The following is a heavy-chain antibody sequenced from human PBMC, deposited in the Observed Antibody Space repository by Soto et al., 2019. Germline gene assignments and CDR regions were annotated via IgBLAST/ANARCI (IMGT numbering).Heavy chain of an antibody. CDR1: GGTFSSYA. CDR3: ARDFNGEETTDF. J-gene: IGHJ4*02. D-gene: IGHD1-1*01. V-gene: IGHV1-69*13. Sequence: GASVKVSCKASGGTFSSYAISWVRQAPGQGLEWMGGIIPIFGTANYAQKFQGRVTITADESTSTAYMELSSLRSEDTAVYYCARDFNGEETTDFWGQGTLVTVSS. CDR2: IIPIFGTA.